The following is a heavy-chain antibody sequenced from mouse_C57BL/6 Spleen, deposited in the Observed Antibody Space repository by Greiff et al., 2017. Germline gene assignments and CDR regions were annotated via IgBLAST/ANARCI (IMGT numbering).Heavy chain of an antibody. CDR3: ARFYYGSSHYYAMDY. CDR2: INPSTGGT. J-gene: IGHJ4*01. CDR1: GYSFTGYY. V-gene: IGHV1-42*01. D-gene: IGHD1-1*01. Sequence: VQLQQSGPELVKPGASVKISCKASGYSFTGYYMNWVKQSPEKSLEWIGEINPSTGGTTYNQKFKAKATLTVDKSSSTAYMQLKSLTSEDSAVYYCARFYYGSSHYYAMDYWGQGTSVTVAS.